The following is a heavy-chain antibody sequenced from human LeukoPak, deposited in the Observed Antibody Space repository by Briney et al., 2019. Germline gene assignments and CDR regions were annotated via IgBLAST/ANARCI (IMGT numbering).Heavy chain of an antibody. V-gene: IGHV3-23*01. CDR2: ISGSGGST. CDR1: GFTFSSYT. D-gene: IGHD4-17*01. J-gene: IGHJ4*02. Sequence: PGGSLRLSCAASGFTFSSYTMSWVRQAPGRGLEWVSSISGSGGSTFYTDSVKGRFTISRDNSKNTLYLQMNSLRAEDTAVYYCARDPGYGDYSWGQGTLVTVSS. CDR3: ARDPGYGDYS.